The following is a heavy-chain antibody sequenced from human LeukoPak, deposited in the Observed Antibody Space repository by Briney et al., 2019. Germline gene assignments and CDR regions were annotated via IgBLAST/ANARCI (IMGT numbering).Heavy chain of an antibody. V-gene: IGHV1-18*01. J-gene: IGHJ6*02. CDR1: GYTFTSYG. Sequence: GASVKVSCKASGYTFTSYGISWVRQAPEQGLEWMGWISAYNGNTNYTQKLQGRVTMTTDAYTSTAYMELRSLRSDDTAVYYCARDPPMRQPLVTYGMDVWGQGTMVTVSS. CDR2: ISAYNGNT. D-gene: IGHD6-13*01. CDR3: ARDPPMRQPLVTYGMDV.